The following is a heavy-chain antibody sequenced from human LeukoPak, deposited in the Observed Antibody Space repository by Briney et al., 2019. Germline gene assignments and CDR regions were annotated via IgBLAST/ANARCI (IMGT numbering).Heavy chain of an antibody. CDR2: INPNSGDT. CDR3: ARDKYYYGSGTFYSSAVFDY. CDR1: GYTFTGYY. D-gene: IGHD3-10*01. V-gene: IGHV1-2*04. J-gene: IGHJ4*02. Sequence: ASVKVSCKASGYTFTGYYLYWVRQAPGQGLEWMGRINPNSGDTEYTQKFQDWVTMTRDTSTRTAYVELSGLRSGDTAVYYCARDKYYYGSGTFYSSAVFDYWGQGTLVAVSS.